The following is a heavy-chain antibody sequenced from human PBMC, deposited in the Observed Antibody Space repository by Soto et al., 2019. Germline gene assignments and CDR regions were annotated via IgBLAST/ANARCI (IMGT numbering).Heavy chain of an antibody. CDR2: IKQDGSEK. CDR1: GFTFSSYW. CDR3: ARATSTVVKALWD. V-gene: IGHV3-7*05. Sequence: EVQLVESGGGLVQPGGSLRLSCAASGFTFSSYWMSWVRQAPGKGLEWVANIKQDGSEKYYVDSVKGRFTISRDNAKNSLYLQMNSLRAEDTAVYYCARATSTVVKALWDWGQGTLVTVSS. D-gene: IGHD4-17*01. J-gene: IGHJ4*02.